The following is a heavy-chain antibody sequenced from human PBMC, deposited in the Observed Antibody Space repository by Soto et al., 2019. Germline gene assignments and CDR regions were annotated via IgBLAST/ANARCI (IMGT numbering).Heavy chain of an antibody. CDR2: ISATGGGT. Sequence: RGSLSLSCAASEFTFSSYAMKWVRQAPGKGLEWVSVISATGGGTYYADSVKGRFTISRDNSHNTLYLQVHSLTAEDTAVYYCAKDRRAGGNSAFYFDFWGQGAQVTVSS. D-gene: IGHD3-16*01. V-gene: IGHV3-23*01. CDR3: AKDRRAGGNSAFYFDF. J-gene: IGHJ4*02. CDR1: EFTFSSYA.